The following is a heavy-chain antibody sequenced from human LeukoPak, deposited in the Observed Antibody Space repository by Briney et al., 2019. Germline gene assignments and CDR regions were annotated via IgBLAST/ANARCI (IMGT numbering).Heavy chain of an antibody. CDR2: MSPNSGDT. CDR1: GYTFTNYD. J-gene: IGHJ6*02. D-gene: IGHD6-19*01. Sequence: ASVKVSCKASGYTFTNYDINWVRQATGQGLEWMGWMSPNSGDTGYAQKFQGRVTMTRDTSISTAYMELSSLRSEDTAVYYCARGAGTNYYHGVDVWGQGTTVTVSS. CDR3: ARGAGTNYYHGVDV. V-gene: IGHV1-8*01.